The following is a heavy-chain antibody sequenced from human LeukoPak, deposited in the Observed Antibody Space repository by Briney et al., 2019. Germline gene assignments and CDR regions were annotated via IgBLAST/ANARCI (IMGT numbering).Heavy chain of an antibody. CDR2: IGSSNRYI. CDR1: GFTFSTYS. D-gene: IGHD6-13*01. Sequence: GGSLRLSCAASGFTFSTYSMNWVRQAPGKGLEWVSSIGSSNRYIYYADSVKGRFTFSRDNAKNSLYLQMNSLRAEDTAVYYCARDRLVSSPLSTGYWGQGALVTVSS. CDR3: ARDRLVSSPLSTGY. J-gene: IGHJ4*02. V-gene: IGHV3-21*01.